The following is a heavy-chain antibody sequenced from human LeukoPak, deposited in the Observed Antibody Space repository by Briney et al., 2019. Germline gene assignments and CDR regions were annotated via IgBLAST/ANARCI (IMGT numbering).Heavy chain of an antibody. J-gene: IGHJ4*02. Sequence: SETLSLTCAVYGGSFSGYYWSWIRQPPGKGLEWMGEINHSGSTNYNPSLKSRVTISVDTSKNQFSLKLSSVTAADTAVYYCASTSSGYYLTNFDYWGQGPLVTVSS. CDR2: INHSGST. CDR1: GGSFSGYY. CDR3: ASTSSGYYLTNFDY. D-gene: IGHD3-22*01. V-gene: IGHV4-34*01.